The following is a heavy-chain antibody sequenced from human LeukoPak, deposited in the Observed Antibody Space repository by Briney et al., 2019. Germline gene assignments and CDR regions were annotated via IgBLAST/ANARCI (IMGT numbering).Heavy chain of an antibody. J-gene: IGHJ6*03. Sequence: TLSLTCTVSGGSISRGSYYWSWIRQPAGKGLEWIGRVNTSGRNNYNPSLKSRVTISVDTSKNQFSLKLSSVTAADTAVYYCARHKDYYYSYMDVWGKGTTATISS. CDR3: ARHKDYYYSYMDV. CDR2: VNTSGRN. V-gene: IGHV4-61*02. CDR1: GGSISRGSYY.